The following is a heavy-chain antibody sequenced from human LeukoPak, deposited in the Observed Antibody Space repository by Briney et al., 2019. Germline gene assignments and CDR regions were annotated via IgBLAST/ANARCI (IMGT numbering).Heavy chain of an antibody. CDR1: GGTFSSYA. J-gene: IGHJ4*02. CDR2: IIPIFGTA. D-gene: IGHD3-10*01. V-gene: IGHV1-69*13. CDR3: ARARGSKITMVRGTLDY. Sequence: SVKVSCKASGGTFSSYAISWVRQAPGQGLEWMGGIIPIFGTANYPQEFQGRVTITADESTSTAYMELSSLRSENTAVYYCARARGSKITMVRGTLDYWGQGTRVTVSS.